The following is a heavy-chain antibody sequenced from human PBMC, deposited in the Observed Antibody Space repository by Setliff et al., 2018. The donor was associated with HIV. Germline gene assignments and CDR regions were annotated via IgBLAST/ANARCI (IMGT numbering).Heavy chain of an antibody. V-gene: IGHV3-23*01. CDR1: GFTFSNNW. CDR3: ARGPLLGDAYDL. CDR2: IGGIDAST. Sequence: GGSLRLSCEASGFTFSNNWVSWVRQAPGKGLEWVSTIGGIDASTNYADSVKGRFSISRDDSKNSLYLQMNSLKTEDTAVYYCARGPLLGDAYDLWGQGTMVTVSS. J-gene: IGHJ3*01.